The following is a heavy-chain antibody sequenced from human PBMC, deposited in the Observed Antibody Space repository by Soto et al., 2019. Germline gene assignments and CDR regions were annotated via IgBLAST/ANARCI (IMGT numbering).Heavy chain of an antibody. CDR1: GGSFSGYY. V-gene: IGHV4-34*01. D-gene: IGHD3-10*01. CDR3: ARGRSISY. J-gene: IGHJ4*02. CDR2: LNLSGST. Sequence: QVQLQQWGAGLLKPSETLSLTCAVYGGSFSGYYWSWLRQPPGNGLEWIGELNLSGSTNYNPSLRTRDTISVDTSRHQISLKLSTVTAAGTAVYYCARGRSISYWREETLVAVSS.